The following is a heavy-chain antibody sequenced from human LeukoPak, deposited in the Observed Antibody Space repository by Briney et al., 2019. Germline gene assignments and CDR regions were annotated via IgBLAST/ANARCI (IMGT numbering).Heavy chain of an antibody. D-gene: IGHD6-13*01. J-gene: IGHJ5*02. Sequence: GGSLRLSCEASGFTFSSYWMHWVRQAPGKGLVWASRINSDGSSTSYADSVKGRFTISRDNAKNTLYLQMNSLRAEDTAVYYCARGKQKSSSWYSWFDPWGQGTLVTVSS. CDR2: INSDGSST. CDR1: GFTFSSYW. V-gene: IGHV3-74*01. CDR3: ARGKQKSSSWYSWFDP.